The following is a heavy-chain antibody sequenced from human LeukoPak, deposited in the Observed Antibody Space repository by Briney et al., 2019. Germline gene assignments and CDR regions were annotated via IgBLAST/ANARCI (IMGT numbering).Heavy chain of an antibody. Sequence: GGSLRLSCAASGFTFSSFTMNWVRQAPGKGLEWVSGISGSGGSTYCADSVKGRFTISRDNSKNTLYVQMNSLRAEDTAVYYCARLYSSTWENYFDYWGQGTLVTVSS. D-gene: IGHD6-13*01. CDR2: ISGSGGST. J-gene: IGHJ4*02. CDR3: ARLYSSTWENYFDY. V-gene: IGHV3-23*01. CDR1: GFTFSSFT.